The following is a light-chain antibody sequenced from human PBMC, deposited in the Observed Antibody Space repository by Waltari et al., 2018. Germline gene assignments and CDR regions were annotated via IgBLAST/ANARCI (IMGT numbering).Light chain of an antibody. J-gene: IGLJ2*01. V-gene: IGLV1-40*01. CDR2: GNN. Sequence: QSVLTHPPSVSVAPGHRILTFCTRNSSNLGACPHVPCYQQVPRTAPKLIIYGNNNRPSGVPDRFSGSKSGTSASLVVTGLQAEDEADYYCQSYDTSLSGPGVVFGGGTKLTVL. CDR1: SSNLGACPH. CDR3: QSYDTSLSGPGVV.